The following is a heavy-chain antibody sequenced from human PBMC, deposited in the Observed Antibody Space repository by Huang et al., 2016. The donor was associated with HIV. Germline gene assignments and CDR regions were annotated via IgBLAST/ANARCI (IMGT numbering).Heavy chain of an antibody. Sequence: QVQLQQWGAGLLRPSETLSLTCAVYGGSFSGYYGTWIRQPPGKGLEWIGKINQSDGTNYNPSRKSRVTISVDTSRNQFALTLTSVTAADTAVYYCARGQGGYYYYYMDVWGKGTTVTVSS. CDR2: INQSDGT. CDR3: ARGQGGYYYYYMDV. V-gene: IGHV4-34*01. J-gene: IGHJ6*03. CDR1: GGSFSGYY.